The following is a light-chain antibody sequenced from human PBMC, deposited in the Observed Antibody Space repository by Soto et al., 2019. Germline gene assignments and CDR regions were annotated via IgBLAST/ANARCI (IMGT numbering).Light chain of an antibody. V-gene: IGKV3-20*01. Sequence: EIVLTQSPATLSLSPGERATLSCRASQSVSSSLAWYQQKPGQAPRLLISDTSNRATGIPARFSGSGSGTDFTLTISRLEPEDFAVYYCQQYGSSPLTFGGGTKVDIK. CDR3: QQYGSSPLT. CDR1: QSVSSS. J-gene: IGKJ4*01. CDR2: DTS.